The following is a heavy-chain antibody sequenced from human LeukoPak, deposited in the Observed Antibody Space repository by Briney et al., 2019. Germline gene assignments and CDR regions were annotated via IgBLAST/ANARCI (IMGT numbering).Heavy chain of an antibody. Sequence: ASVKVSCKASGGTFSSYAISWVRQAPGQGLEWMGGIIPIFGTANYAQKFQGRVTITTDESTSTAYMELSRLRSEDTAVYYCARDLRESSTSSYYMDVWGKGTTVTVSS. CDR3: ARDLRESSTSSYYMDV. CDR2: IIPIFGTA. D-gene: IGHD2-2*01. V-gene: IGHV1-69*05. J-gene: IGHJ6*03. CDR1: GGTFSSYA.